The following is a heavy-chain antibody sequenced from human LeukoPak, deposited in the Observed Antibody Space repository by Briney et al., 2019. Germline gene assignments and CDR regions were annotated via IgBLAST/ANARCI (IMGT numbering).Heavy chain of an antibody. V-gene: IGHV4-59*08. CDR3: ARLRGTAPPRYYYYGMDV. Sequence: PSETLSLTCTVSGGSISSYYWSWIRQPPGKGLEWIGYIYYSGSTNYNPPLKSRVTISVDTSKNQFSLKLSSVTAADTAVYYCARLRGTAPPRYYYYGMDVWGQGTTVTVSS. CDR1: GGSISSYY. D-gene: IGHD5-18*01. CDR2: IYYSGST. J-gene: IGHJ6*02.